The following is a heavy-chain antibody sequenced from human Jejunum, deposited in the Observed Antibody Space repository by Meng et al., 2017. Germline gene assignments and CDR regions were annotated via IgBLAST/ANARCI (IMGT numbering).Heavy chain of an antibody. J-gene: IGHJ6*02. CDR1: GYTFTGCY. D-gene: IGHD3-10*02. CDR3: ARECSQAGMDV. V-gene: IGHV1-2*06. CDR2: MNPNSGGT. Sequence: ASVKVSCKASGYTFTGCYMHWVRQAPGQGLEWMGRMNPNSGGTNNVQKFQGRVTMIRATSNSSAYMELSSLRSDDTAVYFCARECSQAGMDVWGQGTTVTVSS.